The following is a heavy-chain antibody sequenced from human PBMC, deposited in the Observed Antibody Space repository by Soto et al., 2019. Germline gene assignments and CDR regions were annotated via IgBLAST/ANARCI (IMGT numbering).Heavy chain of an antibody. D-gene: IGHD3-10*01. CDR3: ARGYYYGSGSYYLDYYYYGMDV. V-gene: IGHV4-4*07. J-gene: IGHJ6*02. CDR1: GGSISSYY. CDR2: IYTSGST. Sequence: SETLSLTCTVSGGSISSYYWSWIRQPAGKGLEWIGRIYTSGSTNYNPSLKSRVTMSVDTSKNQFSLKLSSVTAADTAVYYCARGYYYGSGSYYLDYYYYGMDVWGQGTTVTVSS.